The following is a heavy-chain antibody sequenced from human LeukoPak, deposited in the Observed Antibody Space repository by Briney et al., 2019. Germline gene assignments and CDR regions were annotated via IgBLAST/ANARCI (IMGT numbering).Heavy chain of an antibody. V-gene: IGHV4-59*01. CDR3: ARDEGAGAPYFDY. D-gene: IGHD1-26*01. CDR2: IYYGGNT. J-gene: IGHJ4*02. CDR1: VGSISNYY. Sequence: SSETLALTCTVSVGSISNYYWSWIRQPPGKGLEWIGYIYYGGNTNYNPSLKSRVTISVDTSKNQFSLKLSSVTAADTAVYYCARDEGAGAPYFDYWGQGTLATVSS.